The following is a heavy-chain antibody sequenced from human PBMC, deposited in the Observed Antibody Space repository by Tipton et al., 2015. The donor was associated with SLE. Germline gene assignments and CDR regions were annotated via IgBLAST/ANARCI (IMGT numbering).Heavy chain of an antibody. V-gene: IGHV4-39*07. CDR1: GGSISSRSYY. Sequence: GLVKPSETLSLNCTVSGGSISSRSYYWAWIRQPPGKGLEWIGSIYYSGNTYYNPSLRSRVTISIDTSKNQFSLKLTSVTAADSAVYYCASGTLEWSHEPDHWGQGTLVTVSS. J-gene: IGHJ4*02. CDR2: IYYSGNT. D-gene: IGHD3-3*01. CDR3: ASGTLEWSHEPDH.